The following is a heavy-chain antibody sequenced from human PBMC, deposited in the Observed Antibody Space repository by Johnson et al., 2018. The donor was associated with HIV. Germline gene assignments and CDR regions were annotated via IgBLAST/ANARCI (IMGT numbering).Heavy chain of an antibody. CDR3: TRWLDNDDLWDAFDI. Sequence: VQLVESGGGLVQPGGSLKLSCAASGFTLSGSHIHWVRQASGKGLELVGRVRTEDKNHATAYAASVTGRFSISRDDSKNTAYLQMNSLKTEDTAMYYCTRWLDNDDLWDAFDIWGQGTMVTVSS. D-gene: IGHD6-19*01. V-gene: IGHV3-73*01. CDR2: VRTEDKNHAT. CDR1: GFTLSGSH. J-gene: IGHJ3*02.